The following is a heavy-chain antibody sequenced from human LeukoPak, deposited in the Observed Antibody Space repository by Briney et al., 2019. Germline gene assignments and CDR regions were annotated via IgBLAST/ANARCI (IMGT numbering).Heavy chain of an antibody. CDR3: SRRYDKSDFYYFYFDP. D-gene: IGHD3-22*01. CDR1: GGSISSRSYY. Sequence: KTSETLSLTCTVSGGSISSRSYYWVWIRQFPGKGLEWIGSIHFSGSTYYNPSLNGRVTMSVDTSKNQFSLKLSSVTAADTAVYFCSRRYDKSDFYYFYFDPWGQGALVTVSS. V-gene: IGHV4-39*01. J-gene: IGHJ5*02. CDR2: IHFSGST.